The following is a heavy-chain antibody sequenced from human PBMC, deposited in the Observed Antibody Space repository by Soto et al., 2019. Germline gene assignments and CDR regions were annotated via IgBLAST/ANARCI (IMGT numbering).Heavy chain of an antibody. Sequence: ASVKVSCKASGYTFTSYDINWVRQATGQGLEWMGWVNPNSGNTGYAQKFQGRVTMTRNTSISTAYMELSSLRSEDTAVYYCARGGYSGYDLWVWFDPWGQGTLVTVSS. J-gene: IGHJ5*02. CDR3: ARGGYSGYDLWVWFDP. CDR2: VNPNSGNT. V-gene: IGHV1-8*01. D-gene: IGHD5-12*01. CDR1: GYTFTSYD.